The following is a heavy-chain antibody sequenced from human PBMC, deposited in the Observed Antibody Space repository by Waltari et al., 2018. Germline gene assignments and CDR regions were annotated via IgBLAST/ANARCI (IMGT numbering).Heavy chain of an antibody. CDR2: ISYDGSIE. V-gene: IGHV3-30-3*01. Sequence: QVQLVESGGGVVQPGRSLRLSCAASGFTCSTYAMHWVRQAPGKGLEWVAVISYDGSIEYYADSVKGRFTISRDNSKNTLYLQMNSLSAEDTAVYYCARAYSRLDYWGQGTLVTVSS. D-gene: IGHD1-26*01. CDR1: GFTCSTYA. CDR3: ARAYSRLDY. J-gene: IGHJ4*02.